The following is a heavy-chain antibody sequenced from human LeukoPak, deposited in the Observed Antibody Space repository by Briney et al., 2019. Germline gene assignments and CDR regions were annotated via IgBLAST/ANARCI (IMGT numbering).Heavy chain of an antibody. Sequence: PGGSLRLSCAASGFTFSSYAMSWVRQAPGKGLEWVSAISGSGGSTYYADSVKGRFTISRDNSKNTLYLQMNSLRAEDTAVYYCAKGRWPDYYDSSGHFDHWAREPWSPSPQ. J-gene: IGHJ4*02. CDR1: GFTFSSYA. CDR2: ISGSGGST. CDR3: AKGRWPDYYDSSGHFDH. D-gene: IGHD3-22*01. V-gene: IGHV3-23*01.